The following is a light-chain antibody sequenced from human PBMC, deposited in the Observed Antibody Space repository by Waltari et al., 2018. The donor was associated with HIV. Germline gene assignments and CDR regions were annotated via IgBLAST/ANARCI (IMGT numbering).Light chain of an antibody. CDR3: QAWGTSNVV. CDR2: QDT. Sequence: SYALTHPPSVCVSPGETARLTCSGDDLGSRYVSWYQEKPGQSPLLVIYQDTKRPSGIPERFSGANTGNTGTLTISGTQTMDEADYYCQAWGTSNVVFGGGTKLTVL. V-gene: IGLV3-1*01. CDR1: DLGSRY. J-gene: IGLJ2*01.